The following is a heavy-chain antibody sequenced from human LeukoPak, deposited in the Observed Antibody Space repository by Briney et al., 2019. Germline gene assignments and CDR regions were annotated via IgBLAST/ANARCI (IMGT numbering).Heavy chain of an antibody. D-gene: IGHD3-3*01. Sequence: PGGSLRLSCAASGFIFSSYWMHWVRQAPGKGLVWVSRINSDGSSTRYADSVKGRFTISRDNAKNSLYLQMNSLRAEDTAVYYCARATSTYYDFWSGYSSDAFDIWGQGTMVTVSS. CDR3: ARATSTYYDFWSGYSSDAFDI. V-gene: IGHV3-74*01. CDR2: INSDGSST. CDR1: GFIFSSYW. J-gene: IGHJ3*02.